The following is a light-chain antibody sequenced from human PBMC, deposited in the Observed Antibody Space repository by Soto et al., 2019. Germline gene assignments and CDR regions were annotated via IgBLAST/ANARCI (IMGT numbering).Light chain of an antibody. Sequence: EIVLTQSPGTLSLSPGERATLSCRASETVTSRYLAWYQQKPGQAPRLLIYAASSRATGTPDRFSGSGSGTDFTLTISRLEPEDAAVYYCHRYGYGSDSFGQGKRLEIK. V-gene: IGKV3-20*01. CDR1: ETVTSRY. J-gene: IGKJ5*01. CDR2: AAS. CDR3: HRYGYGSDS.